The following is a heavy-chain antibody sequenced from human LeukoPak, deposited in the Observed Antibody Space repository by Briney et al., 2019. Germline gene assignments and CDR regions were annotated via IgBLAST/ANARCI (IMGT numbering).Heavy chain of an antibody. CDR2: ISTSRSYT. V-gene: IGHV3-21*04. Sequence: PGGSLRLSCAASGFTFSSYAMNWVRQAPGKGLEWVSSISTSRSYTFYADSAKGRFTISRDTSKNTLYLQMNSLRAEDTAVYYCAKDRPPNWGYYFDYWGQGTLVTVSS. CDR3: AKDRPPNWGYYFDY. CDR1: GFTFSSYA. D-gene: IGHD7-27*01. J-gene: IGHJ4*02.